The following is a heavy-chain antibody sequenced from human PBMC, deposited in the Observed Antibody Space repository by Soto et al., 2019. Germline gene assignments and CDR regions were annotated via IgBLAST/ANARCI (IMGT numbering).Heavy chain of an antibody. J-gene: IGHJ6*02. CDR2: INHSGST. CDR1: GGSFSGYY. CDR3: ARAPHYVWGSYRFHYGMDV. Sequence: SETLSLTCAVYGGSFSGYYWSWIRQPPGKGLEWIGEINHSGSTNYNPSLKSRVTISVATSKNQFSLKLSSVTAADTAVYYCARAPHYVWGSYRFHYGMDVWGQGTTVTVSS. V-gene: IGHV4-34*01. D-gene: IGHD3-16*02.